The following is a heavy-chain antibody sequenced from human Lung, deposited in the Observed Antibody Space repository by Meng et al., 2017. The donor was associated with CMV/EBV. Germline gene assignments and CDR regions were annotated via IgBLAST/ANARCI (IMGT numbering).Heavy chain of an antibody. CDR3: ARDREGDYKLRIGMDV. CDR2: ISEYGNNK. V-gene: IGHV3-48*03. D-gene: IGHD4-11*01. CDR1: GFTLSNFE. Sequence: GGSXRLXXAASGFTLSNFEMNWVRQAPGKGLEWVSFISEYGNNKYYADSVRGRFTISRDSAKGLLYLQMSSLRVEDTAVYYCARDREGDYKLRIGMDVWGQGXTVTVSS. J-gene: IGHJ6*02.